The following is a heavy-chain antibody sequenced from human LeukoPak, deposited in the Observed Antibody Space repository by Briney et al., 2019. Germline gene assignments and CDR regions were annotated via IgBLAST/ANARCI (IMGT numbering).Heavy chain of an antibody. D-gene: IGHD3-10*01. Sequence: GESLKISCKGSGYSFTSYWIGWVRQMPGQGLEWMGIIYPGYSDTRYSPSFQGQVTISADKSISTAYLQWSSLKASDTAMYYCAIEGHYYGSGSYYNPFPSNHDAFDIWGQGTMVTVSS. CDR3: AIEGHYYGSGSYYNPFPSNHDAFDI. V-gene: IGHV5-51*01. J-gene: IGHJ3*02. CDR2: IYPGYSDT. CDR1: GYSFTSYW.